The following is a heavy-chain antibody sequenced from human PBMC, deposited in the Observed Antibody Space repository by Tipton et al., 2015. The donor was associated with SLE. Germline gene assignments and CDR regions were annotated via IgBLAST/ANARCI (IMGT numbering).Heavy chain of an antibody. J-gene: IGHJ5*02. CDR3: ARFHIFGDSNWFDP. CDR1: GDSIISGDW. D-gene: IGHD3-3*02. Sequence: TLSFTCAVSGDSIISGDWWSWIRQSPGKGLEWIGEIYHGGSTHYNPSLKSRVTMSVDKSKNLFSPKLTSVTAADTAVYYCARFHIFGDSNWFDPWGQGMLVTVSS. V-gene: IGHV4-4*02. CDR2: IYHGGST.